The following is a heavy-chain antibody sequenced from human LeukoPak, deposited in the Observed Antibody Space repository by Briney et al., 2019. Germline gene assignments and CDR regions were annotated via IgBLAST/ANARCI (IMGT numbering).Heavy chain of an antibody. CDR1: GFTFSSYV. D-gene: IGHD5-18*01. CDR3: ARSDPPGYSYGGNRFDP. Sequence: GGSLRLSCAASGFTFSSYVMHWVRQAPGRGLEWVAVISYDGSNKYYADSVKGRFTISRDNAKNSLYLQMNSLRDEDTAVYYCARSDPPGYSYGGNRFDPWGQGTLVTVSS. CDR2: ISYDGSNK. J-gene: IGHJ5*02. V-gene: IGHV3-30*03.